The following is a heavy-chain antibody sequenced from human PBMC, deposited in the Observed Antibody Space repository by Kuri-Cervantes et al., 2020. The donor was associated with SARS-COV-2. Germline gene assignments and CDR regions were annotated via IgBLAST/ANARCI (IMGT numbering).Heavy chain of an antibody. J-gene: IGHJ4*02. D-gene: IGHD6-13*01. CDR3: ARGFAAAGTIDY. V-gene: IGHV1-2*02. Sequence: ASVKVSCKASGYTFTVHYMHWVRQAPGQGLEWMGWINPNNGDTNYAPKFQGRVTMTGDTSISTAYMDLSTVTPDDTAVYYCARGFAAAGTIDYWGQGTLVTVSS. CDR1: GYTFTVHY. CDR2: INPNNGDT.